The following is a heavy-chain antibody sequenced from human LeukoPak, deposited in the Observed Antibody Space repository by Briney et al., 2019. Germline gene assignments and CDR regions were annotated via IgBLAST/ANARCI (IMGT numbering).Heavy chain of an antibody. CDR3: AKFGSSWYYFDY. CDR2: ISGSGGST. J-gene: IGHJ4*02. D-gene: IGHD6-13*01. Sequence: GGSLRLSCAASGFTFSSYAMSWVRQAPGKGLEWVSAISGSGGSTYYADSVKGRYTISRDNSKNTLYLQMNSLRAEDTAVYYCAKFGSSWYYFDYWGQGTLVTVSS. V-gene: IGHV3-23*01. CDR1: GFTFSSYA.